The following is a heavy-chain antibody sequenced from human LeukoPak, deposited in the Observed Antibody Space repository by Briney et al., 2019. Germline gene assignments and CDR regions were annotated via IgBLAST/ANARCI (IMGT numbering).Heavy chain of an antibody. V-gene: IGHV3-23*01. J-gene: IGHJ4*02. CDR2: ISGSGGST. D-gene: IGHD6-19*01. Sequence: GGSLRLSCVASGFTFSSYEMNWVRQAPGKGLEWVSAISGSGGSTYYADSVKGRFTISRDNSKNTLYLQMNSLRAEDTAVYYCAKQWLVKDPAYFDYWGQGTLVTVSS. CDR1: GFTFSSYE. CDR3: AKQWLVKDPAYFDY.